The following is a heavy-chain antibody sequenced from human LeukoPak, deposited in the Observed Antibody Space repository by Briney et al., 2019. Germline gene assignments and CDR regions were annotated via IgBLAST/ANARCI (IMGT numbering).Heavy chain of an antibody. CDR2: IIPIFGTA. CDR1: GGTFSSYA. CDR3: ATRVSFLEWPQYYYYMDV. J-gene: IGHJ6*03. Sequence: SVKVSCKASGGTFSSYAISWVRQAPGQGLEWMGGIIPIFGTANYAQKFQGRVTITADESTSTAYMELSSLRSEDTAVYYCATRVSFLEWPQYYYYMDVWGKGTTVTVSS. D-gene: IGHD3-3*01. V-gene: IGHV1-69*13.